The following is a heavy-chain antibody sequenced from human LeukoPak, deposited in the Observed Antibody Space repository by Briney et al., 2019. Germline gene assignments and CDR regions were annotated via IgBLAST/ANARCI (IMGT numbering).Heavy chain of an antibody. V-gene: IGHV3-11*01. J-gene: IGHJ4*02. D-gene: IGHD2-15*01. Sequence: GGSLRLSCAASGFTFSDYYMSWIRQAPGKGLEWVSYISSSGSTIYYADSVEGRFTISRDNAKNSLYLQMNSLRAEDTAVYYCARDRVVVVAAADSWGQGTLVTVSS. CDR3: ARDRVVVVAAADS. CDR1: GFTFSDYY. CDR2: ISSSGSTI.